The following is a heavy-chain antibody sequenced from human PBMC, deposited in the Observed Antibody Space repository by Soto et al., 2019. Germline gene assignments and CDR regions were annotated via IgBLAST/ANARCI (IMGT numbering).Heavy chain of an antibody. D-gene: IGHD5-12*01. V-gene: IGHV5-51*01. CDR3: ARHDFGHRDSGYDFFDY. J-gene: IGHJ4*02. CDR2: IYPGDSDT. CDR1: GYSFTSYW. Sequence: GESLKISCKGSGYSFTSYWIGWVRQMPGKGLEWMGIIYPGDSDTRYSPSFQGQVTISADKSISTAYLQWSSLKASDTAMYYCARHDFGHRDSGYDFFDYWGQGTLVTVSS.